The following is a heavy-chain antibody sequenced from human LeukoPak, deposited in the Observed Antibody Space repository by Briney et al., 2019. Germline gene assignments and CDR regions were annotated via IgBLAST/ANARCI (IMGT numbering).Heavy chain of an antibody. CDR2: ISYDGSNK. D-gene: IGHD3-3*01. J-gene: IGHJ4*02. V-gene: IGHV3-30-3*01. CDR3: AKDGERFLEWLPPLGY. CDR1: GFTLSSYA. Sequence: GGSLRLSCAASGFTLSSYAMHWVRQAPGKGLEWVAVISYDGSNKYYADSVKGRITIYRDNSKNMLYLEMNSLRAEDTAVYYCAKDGERFLEWLPPLGYWGQGTLSPSPQ.